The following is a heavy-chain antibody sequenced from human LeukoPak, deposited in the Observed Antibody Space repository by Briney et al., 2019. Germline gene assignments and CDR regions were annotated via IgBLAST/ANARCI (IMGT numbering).Heavy chain of an antibody. D-gene: IGHD6-13*01. Sequence: GGSLRLSCAAFGFTYRSYGMHWVRQAPGKGLEWVAFIRYDGSNKYYADSVKGRFTISRDNSKNTLYLQMNSLRAEDTAVYYCAKTYSSSWSSGYWWGQGTLVTVSS. CDR1: GFTYRSYG. CDR2: IRYDGSNK. V-gene: IGHV3-30*02. J-gene: IGHJ4*02. CDR3: AKTYSSSWSSGYW.